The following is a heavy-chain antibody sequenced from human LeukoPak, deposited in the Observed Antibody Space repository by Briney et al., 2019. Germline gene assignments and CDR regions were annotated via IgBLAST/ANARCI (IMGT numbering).Heavy chain of an antibody. CDR2: IKQDGSEK. J-gene: IGHJ6*02. CDR1: GFTFSSYA. D-gene: IGHD6-13*01. Sequence: GGSLRLSCAASGFTFSSYAMSWVRQAPGKGLEWVANIKQDGSEKYYVDSVKGRFTISRDNAKNSLYLQMNSLRAEDTAVYYCARDSSSRRYYYGMDVWGQGTTVTVSS. V-gene: IGHV3-7*01. CDR3: ARDSSSRRYYYGMDV.